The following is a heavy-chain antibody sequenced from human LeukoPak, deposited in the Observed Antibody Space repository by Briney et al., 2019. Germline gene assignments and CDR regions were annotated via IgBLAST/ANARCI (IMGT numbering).Heavy chain of an antibody. CDR2: ISAYNGNT. CDR1: GYTFTSYG. CDR3: AADLQAYYLAY. V-gene: IGHV1-18*01. J-gene: IGHJ4*02. Sequence: GASVKVSCKASGYTFTSYGISWVRQAPGQGLEWMGWISAYNGNTNYAQKLQGRVTMTRDMSTSTAYMELSSLRSEDTAVYYCAADLQAYYLAYWGQGALVTVSS.